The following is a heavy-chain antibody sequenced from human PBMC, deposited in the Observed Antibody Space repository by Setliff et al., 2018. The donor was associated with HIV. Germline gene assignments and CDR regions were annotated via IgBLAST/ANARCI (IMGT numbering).Heavy chain of an antibody. CDR2: INAANGDT. CDR1: GYSFTKYG. D-gene: IGHD3-22*01. CDR3: AREDYYDSMTTNYYYYGMDV. J-gene: IGHJ6*02. V-gene: IGHV1-3*01. Sequence: ASVKVSCKASGYSFTKYGIQWVRQAPGQRLEWMVLINAANGDTKYSQKFQARLTFTRDTSASTAYMELSSLRPEDTAVYYCAREDYYDSMTTNYYYYGMDVWGQGTTVTVSS.